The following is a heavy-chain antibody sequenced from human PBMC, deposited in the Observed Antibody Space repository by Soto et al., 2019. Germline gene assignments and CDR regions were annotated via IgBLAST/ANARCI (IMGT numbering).Heavy chain of an antibody. V-gene: IGHV3-66*01. CDR3: ARDRYCSGGSCYSGNFDL. Sequence: EVQLVESGGGLVQPGGSLRLSCAASGFTVSSNYMSWVRQAPGKGLEWVSVIYSGGSTYYADSVKGRFTISRDNSKNTLYLQMNSLRAEDTAVYYCARDRYCSGGSCYSGNFDLWGRGTLVTVSS. CDR2: IYSGGST. J-gene: IGHJ2*01. D-gene: IGHD2-15*01. CDR1: GFTVSSNY.